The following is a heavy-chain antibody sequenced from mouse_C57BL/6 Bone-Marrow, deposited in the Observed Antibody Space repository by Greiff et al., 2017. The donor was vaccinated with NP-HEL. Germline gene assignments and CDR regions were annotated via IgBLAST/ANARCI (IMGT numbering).Heavy chain of an antibody. CDR3: AGWLLRFAY. J-gene: IGHJ3*01. CDR2: IDPENGDT. CDR1: GFNIKDDY. D-gene: IGHD2-3*01. Sequence: SGAELVRPGASVKLSCTASGFNIKDDYMHWVKQRPEQGLEWIGWIDPENGDTEYASKFQGQATITADTSSNTAYLQLSSLTSEDTAVYYCAGWLLRFAYWGQGTLVTVSA. V-gene: IGHV14-4*01.